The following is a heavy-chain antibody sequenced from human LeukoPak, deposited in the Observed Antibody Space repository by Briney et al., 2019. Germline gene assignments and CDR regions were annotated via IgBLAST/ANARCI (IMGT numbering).Heavy chain of an antibody. Sequence: PGGSLRLSCAASGFTFSSYAMHWVRQAPGKGLEYVSAISSNGGSTYYANSVKGRFTISRDYSKNTLYLQMGSLRAEDLAVYNCARYYYDSSGYYYDYWGQGTLVTVAS. CDR2: ISSNGGST. J-gene: IGHJ4*02. V-gene: IGHV3-64*01. D-gene: IGHD3-22*01. CDR3: ARYYYDSSGYYYDY. CDR1: GFTFSSYA.